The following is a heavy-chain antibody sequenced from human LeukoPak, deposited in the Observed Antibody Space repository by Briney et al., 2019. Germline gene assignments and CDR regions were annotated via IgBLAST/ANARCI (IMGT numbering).Heavy chain of an antibody. CDR2: ISGSGGST. CDR3: AKGRYSSSWTKGHYFDY. CDR1: GFTFSSYG. Sequence: PGGTLRLSCAASGFTFSSYGMSWVRQAPGKGLEWVSAISGSGGSTYYADSVKGRFTISRDDSKNTLYLQMNSLRAEDTAVYYCAKGRYSSSWTKGHYFDYWGQGTLVTVSS. D-gene: IGHD6-13*01. V-gene: IGHV3-23*01. J-gene: IGHJ4*02.